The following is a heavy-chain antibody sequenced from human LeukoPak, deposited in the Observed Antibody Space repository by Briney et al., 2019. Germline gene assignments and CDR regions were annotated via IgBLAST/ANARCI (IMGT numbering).Heavy chain of an antibody. J-gene: IGHJ6*02. CDR2: IIPIFGTA. CDR1: GGTFSSYA. D-gene: IGHD2/OR15-2a*01. V-gene: IGHV1-69*13. CDR3: AICLWTNYYYYGMDV. Sequence: SVKVSCKASGGTFSSYAISWVRQAPGQGLEWVGGIIPIFGTANYAQKFQGRVTITADESTSTAYMELSSLRSEDTAVYYCAICLWTNYYYYGMDVWGQGTTVTVSS.